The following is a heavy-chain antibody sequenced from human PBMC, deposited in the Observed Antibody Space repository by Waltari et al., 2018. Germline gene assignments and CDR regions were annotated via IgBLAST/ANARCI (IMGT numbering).Heavy chain of an antibody. J-gene: IGHJ4*02. V-gene: IGHV4-39*07. CDR3: ARTHDYGDPYYFDY. Sequence: QLQLQESVPGLVKPSETLSLTCPVSGGSISSSRYSWGWIRQPPGKGLEWIGSIYYSGSTYDNPAPKSRFTISVDTSKNQFSLKLSSVTAADTAVYYCARTHDYGDPYYFDYWGQGTLVTVSS. CDR2: IYYSGST. D-gene: IGHD4-17*01. CDR1: GGSISSSRYS.